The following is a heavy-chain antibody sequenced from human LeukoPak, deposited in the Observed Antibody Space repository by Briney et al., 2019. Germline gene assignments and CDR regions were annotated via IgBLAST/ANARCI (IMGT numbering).Heavy chain of an antibody. V-gene: IGHV3-21*01. CDR1: GFSFSSYT. J-gene: IGHJ5*02. CDR2: ISSTSGYI. CDR3: ARDRYSDMVRGVNWFDP. Sequence: GGSLRLSCAPSGFSFSSYTIHWVRQAPGKGLEWVSSISSTSGYIHYADSVKGRFSISRDNAKNLVHLEMDILRADDTAVYYCARDRYSDMVRGVNWFDPWGQGTLVTVSS. D-gene: IGHD3-10*01.